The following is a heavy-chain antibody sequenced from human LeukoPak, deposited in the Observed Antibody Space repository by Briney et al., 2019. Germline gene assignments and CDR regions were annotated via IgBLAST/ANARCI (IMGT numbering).Heavy chain of an antibody. CDR3: VRIGNDYMEN. J-gene: IGHJ4*02. CDR2: IYHSGST. Sequence: KPSGTLSLTCAVSGSSISSTNWWNWVRQPPGKGLEWIGEIYHSGSTNYNPSLKSRVTMSVDKSKNQFSLKVTSVTAADTAVYYCVRIGNDYMENWGQGTLVTVSS. CDR1: GSSISSTNW. V-gene: IGHV4-4*02. D-gene: IGHD4-11*01.